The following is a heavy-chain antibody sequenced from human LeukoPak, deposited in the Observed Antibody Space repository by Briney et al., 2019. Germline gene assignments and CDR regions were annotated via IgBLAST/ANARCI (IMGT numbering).Heavy chain of an antibody. Sequence: GGSLRLSCTASGFSFSGHWMHWARQLPGRGLVWVSRISPTGSTTSYADSVKGRFTVSRDNAKNTLYLQVNNLRAEDTAVYYCARGPNSNWSGLDFWGQGTLLTVSS. CDR3: ARGPNSNWSGLDF. V-gene: IGHV3-74*01. CDR2: ISPTGSTT. D-gene: IGHD6-6*01. CDR1: GFSFSGHW. J-gene: IGHJ4*02.